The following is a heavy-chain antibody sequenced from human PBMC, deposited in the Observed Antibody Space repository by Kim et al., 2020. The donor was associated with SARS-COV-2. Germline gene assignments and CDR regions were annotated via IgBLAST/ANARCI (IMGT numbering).Heavy chain of an antibody. CDR1: GYTFSNYG. J-gene: IGHJ5*02. V-gene: IGHV3-23*01. CDR3: ARDSDYGDFLNWFDP. CDR2: IGVSYDTT. Sequence: GGSLRLSCSVSGYTFSNYGMAWVRQAPGKGLEWVSAIGVSYDTTFYSDSVKGRFTISRDNSRDTMYLEMHSLRVDDTAVYFCARDSDYGDFLNWFDPWGQGTLVTLSS. D-gene: IGHD4-17*01.